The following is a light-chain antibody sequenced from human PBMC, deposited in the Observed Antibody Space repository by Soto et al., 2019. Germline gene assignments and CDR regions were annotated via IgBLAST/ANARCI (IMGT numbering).Light chain of an antibody. Sequence: SPGTLSLSPGERATLSCWASQSVASTYLGWYQQKPGQAPRLLIYGASSRATGIPDRFSGSGSGTDFTLTISRLEPEDFALYYCQQYAGSPTFGQGTRLGIK. CDR2: GAS. CDR1: QSVASTY. CDR3: QQYAGSPT. V-gene: IGKV3-20*01. J-gene: IGKJ5*01.